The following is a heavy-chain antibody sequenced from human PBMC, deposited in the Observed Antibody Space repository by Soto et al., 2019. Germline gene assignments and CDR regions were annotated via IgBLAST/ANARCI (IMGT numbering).Heavy chain of an antibody. CDR2: IYYSGST. CDR1: GGSISSSSYY. D-gene: IGHD3-16*01. Sequence: QLQLQESGPGLVKPSETLSLTCTVSGGSISSSSYYWGWIRQPPGKGLEWIGSIYYSGSTYYNPSLKSRVTISVDTSKNQFSLKLSSVTAADTAVYYCARLFSDLGGEGYYFDYWGQGTLVTVSS. V-gene: IGHV4-39*01. J-gene: IGHJ4*02. CDR3: ARLFSDLGGEGYYFDY.